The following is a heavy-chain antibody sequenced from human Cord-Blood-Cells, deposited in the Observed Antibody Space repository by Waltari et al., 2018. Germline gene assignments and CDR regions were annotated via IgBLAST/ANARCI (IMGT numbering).Heavy chain of an antibody. CDR1: GGTFSSYA. V-gene: IGHV1-69*01. Sequence: QVQLVQSGAEVKKPGSSVKASCKASGGTFSSYAISWVRHAPGQGLEWMGGIIPIFGTANYAQKFQGRVTITADESTSTAYMELSSLRSEDTAVYYCARGGSGSYYNYYYGMDVWGQGTTVTVSS. J-gene: IGHJ6*02. CDR2: IIPIFGTA. CDR3: ARGGSGSYYNYYYGMDV. D-gene: IGHD3-10*01.